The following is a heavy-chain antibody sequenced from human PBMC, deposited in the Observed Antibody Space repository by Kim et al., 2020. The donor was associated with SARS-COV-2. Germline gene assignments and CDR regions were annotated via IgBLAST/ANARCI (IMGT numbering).Heavy chain of an antibody. CDR1: EFTFSSYW. D-gene: IGHD5-18*01. V-gene: IGHV3-7*01. CDR2: IKQDGSEK. CDR3: ARNPPGYSYALY. Sequence: GGSLRLSCAASEFTFSSYWMSWVRQAPGKGLEWVANIKQDGSEKYYVDSVKGRFTISRDNAKNSLYLQMNSLRAEDTAVYYCARNPPGYSYALYWGQGTLVTVSS. J-gene: IGHJ4*02.